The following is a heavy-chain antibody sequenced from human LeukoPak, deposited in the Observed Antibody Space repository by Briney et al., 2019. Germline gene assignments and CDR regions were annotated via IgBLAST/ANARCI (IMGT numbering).Heavy chain of an antibody. D-gene: IGHD3-16*02. J-gene: IGHJ4*02. V-gene: IGHV3-23*01. Sequence: PGGSLRLSCAASGFTFSSYAMAWVRQAPGKGLEWVSAISASAGSTYYADSVKGRLTISRDNSKGTLYLQMNSLRADDTAIYVCAKDGAISWTQKYFDYWGQGTLVTVSS. CDR3: AKDGAISWTQKYFDY. CDR2: ISASAGST. CDR1: GFTFSSYA.